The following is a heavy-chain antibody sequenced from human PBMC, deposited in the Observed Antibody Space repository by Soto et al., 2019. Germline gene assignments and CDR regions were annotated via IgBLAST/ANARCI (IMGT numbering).Heavy chain of an antibody. Sequence: ASVKVSCKASGYTFTGYYMNWVRQAPGKGLEWVSYISSSSSTIYYADSVKGRFTISRDNAKNSLYLQMNSLRAEDTAVYYCARDSRGTTPYYYYYYMDVWGKGTTVTVSS. V-gene: IGHV3-48*01. CDR2: ISSSSSTI. D-gene: IGHD1-1*01. CDR1: GYTFTGYY. J-gene: IGHJ6*03. CDR3: ARDSRGTTPYYYYYYMDV.